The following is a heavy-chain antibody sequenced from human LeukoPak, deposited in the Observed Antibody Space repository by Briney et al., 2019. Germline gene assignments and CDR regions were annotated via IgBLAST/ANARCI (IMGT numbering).Heavy chain of an antibody. Sequence: GGSLRLSCAASGFTFSDYYMNWIRQAPGKGLEWVSYISSSGDTIYYADSVKGRFTISRDNSKNTLYLQMNSLRAEDTAVYYCAKDSLSSILWFGELRAYDAFDIWGQGTMVTVSS. V-gene: IGHV3-11*01. CDR2: ISSSGDTI. D-gene: IGHD3-10*01. CDR1: GFTFSDYY. CDR3: AKDSLSSILWFGELRAYDAFDI. J-gene: IGHJ3*02.